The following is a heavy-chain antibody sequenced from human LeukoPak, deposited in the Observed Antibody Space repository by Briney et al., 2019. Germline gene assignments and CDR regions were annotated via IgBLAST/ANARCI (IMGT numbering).Heavy chain of an antibody. J-gene: IGHJ4*02. D-gene: IGHD3-10*01. CDR2: IYYSGST. CDR3: ARPPQYGSGSY. CDR1: GGSIGSSSYY. V-gene: IGHV4-39*01. Sequence: SETLSLTCTVSGGSIGSSSYYWGWIRQPPGKGLEWIGSIYYSGSTYYNPSLKSRVTISVDTSKNQFSLKLSSVTAADTAVYYCARPPQYGSGSYWGQGTLVTVSS.